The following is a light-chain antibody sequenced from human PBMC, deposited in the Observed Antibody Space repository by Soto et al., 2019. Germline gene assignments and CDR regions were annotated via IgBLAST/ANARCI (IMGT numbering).Light chain of an antibody. CDR3: CSYAGSSTFVV. Sequence: QSVLTQPASVSGSPGQSITISCTGTSNDVGSYNLVSWYQQHPGKAPKLMTYEGSKRPSGVSNRFSGSKSGNTASLTISGLQAEDEADYYCCSYAGSSTFVVFGGGTKLTVL. J-gene: IGLJ2*01. CDR2: EGS. CDR1: SNDVGSYNL. V-gene: IGLV2-23*01.